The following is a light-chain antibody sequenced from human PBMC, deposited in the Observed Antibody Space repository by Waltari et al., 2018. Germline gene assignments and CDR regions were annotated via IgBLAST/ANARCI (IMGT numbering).Light chain of an antibody. V-gene: IGKV3-11*01. Sequence: EIVLTQSPATLSLSPGERATLSCRASQSVSSYLAWYQQKPGQAPRLLIYDASNRATGIPARVSGSGSGTDFTLTISSLEPEDFAVYFCQQRTNWQKWTFGQGTKVEIK. CDR1: QSVSSY. CDR3: QQRTNWQKWT. CDR2: DAS. J-gene: IGKJ1*01.